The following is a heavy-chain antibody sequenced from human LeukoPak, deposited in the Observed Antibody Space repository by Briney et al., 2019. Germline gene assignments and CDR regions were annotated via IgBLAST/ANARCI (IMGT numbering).Heavy chain of an antibody. D-gene: IGHD2-8*02. CDR1: GFTFSSFA. CDR3: AKNRGHCVDGVCHNYYYMDV. Sequence: GGSLRLSCAASGFTFSSFAMTWVRQAPGKGLEWVSTVSGSAGRTDYADSVKGRFTISRDNLKNTLYLQMNGLRTEDTAVYYCAKNRGHCVDGVCHNYYYMDVWGRGTTVTVSS. V-gene: IGHV3-23*01. J-gene: IGHJ6*03. CDR2: VSGSAGRT.